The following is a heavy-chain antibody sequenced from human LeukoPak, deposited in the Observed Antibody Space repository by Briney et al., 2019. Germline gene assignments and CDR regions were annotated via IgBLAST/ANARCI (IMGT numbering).Heavy chain of an antibody. CDR3: AKDRPGLGY. J-gene: IGHJ4*02. CDR2: IKQDGSAQ. Sequence: GGSLRLSCAASGFTFNGYWMSWVRQAPGKGLEWVANIKQDGSAQYYVGSVKGRFTISRDNAKNTLYLQMNSLRAEDTAVYYCAKDRPGLGYWGQGTLVTVSS. D-gene: IGHD6-6*01. CDR1: GFTFNGYW. V-gene: IGHV3-7*01.